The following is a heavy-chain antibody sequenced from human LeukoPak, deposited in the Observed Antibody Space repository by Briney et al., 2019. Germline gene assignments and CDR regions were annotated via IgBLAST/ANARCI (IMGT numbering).Heavy chain of an antibody. Sequence: GGSLRLSCAASGFTVRSYGIHWVRQAPGKGLEYVSAISANGGSTYYANSVKGRFTISRDTYKNTLYLQMGSLRAEDMAVYYCTREGRNDAFDIWGQGTMVTVSS. CDR1: GFTVRSYG. J-gene: IGHJ3*02. D-gene: IGHD1-26*01. V-gene: IGHV3-64*01. CDR2: ISANGGST. CDR3: TREGRNDAFDI.